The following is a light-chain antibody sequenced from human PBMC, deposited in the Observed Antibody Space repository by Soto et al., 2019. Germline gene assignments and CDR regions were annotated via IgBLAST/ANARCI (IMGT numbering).Light chain of an antibody. V-gene: IGKV1-39*01. CDR1: QSISRF. J-gene: IGKJ1*01. Sequence: DIQMTQSPSSLSASVGDRVTITCRASQSISRFLNWYQQKSGKPPQLLIYAASSLQSGVPSRFSGSGSGTDFTLTIRSLQPEEFATYYCQQTYITPPWTFGQGSKVEIK. CDR3: QQTYITPPWT. CDR2: AAS.